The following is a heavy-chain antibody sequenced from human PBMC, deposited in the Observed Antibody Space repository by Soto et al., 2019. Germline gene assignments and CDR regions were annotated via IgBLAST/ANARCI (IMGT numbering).Heavy chain of an antibody. Sequence: PGGSLRLSCAASGFTLSDYYMSWIRQAPGKGLEWVSYISSSGTTIYYADSVRGRFTISRDSAKNSPYLQMNSLRAEDTAVYYCVRALGSNSDDWGQGTLVTVAS. CDR1: GFTLSDYY. V-gene: IGHV3-11*01. D-gene: IGHD4-4*01. J-gene: IGHJ4*02. CDR2: ISSSGTTI. CDR3: VRALGSNSDD.